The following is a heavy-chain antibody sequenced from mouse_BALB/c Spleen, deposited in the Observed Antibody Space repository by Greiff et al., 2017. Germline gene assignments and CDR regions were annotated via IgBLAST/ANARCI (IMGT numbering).Heavy chain of an antibody. V-gene: IGHV5-17*02. Sequence: DVMLVESGGGLVQPGGSRKLSCAASGFTFSSFGMHWVRQAPEKGLEWVAYISSGSSTIYYAATVKGRFTISRDNPKNTLFLQMTSLRSEDTAMYYCARSSYGSRYAMDYWGQGTSVTVSS. D-gene: IGHD1-1*01. CDR3: ARSSYGSRYAMDY. J-gene: IGHJ4*01. CDR2: ISSGSSTI. CDR1: GFTFSSFG.